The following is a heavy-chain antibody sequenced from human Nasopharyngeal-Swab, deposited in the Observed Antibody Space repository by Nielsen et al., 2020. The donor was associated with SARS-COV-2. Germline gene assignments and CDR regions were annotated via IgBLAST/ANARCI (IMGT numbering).Heavy chain of an antibody. D-gene: IGHD4/OR15-4a*01. V-gene: IGHV3-30*04. CDR2: ISYDGSNK. J-gene: IGHJ3*02. Sequence: GGSLRLSCAASGFTFSSYAMHWVRQAPGQGLEWVAVISYDGSNKYYADSVKGRFTISRDNSKNTLYLQMNSLRAEDTAVYYCAREEVLGDAFDIWGQGTMVTVSS. CDR1: GFTFSSYA. CDR3: AREEVLGDAFDI.